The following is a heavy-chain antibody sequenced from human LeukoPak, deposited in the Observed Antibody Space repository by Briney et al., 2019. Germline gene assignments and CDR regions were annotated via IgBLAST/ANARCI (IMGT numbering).Heavy chain of an antibody. CDR3: ARGEWSRITMIKGVFQH. V-gene: IGHV1-8*01. Sequence: GASVKVSCKASEYTFPSYDINGVRQATGQGLEWMGWMNPNSGNTGYAQKFQGRVTRTRNTSISTAYMELSSLRSEDTAVYYCARGEWSRITMIKGVFQHWGQGTLVTVSS. CDR1: EYTFPSYD. CDR2: MNPNSGNT. J-gene: IGHJ1*01. D-gene: IGHD3-22*01.